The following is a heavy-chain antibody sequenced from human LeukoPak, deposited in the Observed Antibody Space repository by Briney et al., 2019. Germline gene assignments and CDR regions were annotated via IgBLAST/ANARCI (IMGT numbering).Heavy chain of an antibody. Sequence: PGGSLRLSCAASGFTFSSYALTWVRQAPGKGLDWVSTISASGGNTNYADSVKGRFTISRDNSKNTLYLQMNSLRAEDTAVYYRARQGGSLFYHAMDVWGQGTTVTVSS. CDR1: GFTFSSYA. D-gene: IGHD1-26*01. V-gene: IGHV3-23*01. CDR2: ISASGGNT. CDR3: ARQGGSLFYHAMDV. J-gene: IGHJ6*02.